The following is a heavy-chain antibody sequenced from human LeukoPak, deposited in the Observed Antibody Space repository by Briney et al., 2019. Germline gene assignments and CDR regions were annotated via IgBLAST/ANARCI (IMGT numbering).Heavy chain of an antibody. CDR1: GFTCSSYA. V-gene: IGHV3-23*01. J-gene: IGHJ4*02. Sequence: GGSLRRYCAASGFTCSSYAMSWVRQAPGKGLEWVSDISGSGGGTYYADSVKGRFTISSDNSKNTLDLQMKSLRDEDTAVYYCAKDFGRVIASGPVDYRGQGTLVTGSS. D-gene: IGHD2-21*01. CDR3: AKDFGRVIASGPVDY. CDR2: ISGSGGGT.